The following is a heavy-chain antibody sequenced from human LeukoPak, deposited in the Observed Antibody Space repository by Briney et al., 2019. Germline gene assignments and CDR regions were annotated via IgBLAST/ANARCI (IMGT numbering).Heavy chain of an antibody. CDR2: IYYSGST. CDR1: GGSISSGGYY. J-gene: IGHJ4*02. V-gene: IGHV4-31*03. CDR3: GRHPDYDSSGY. D-gene: IGHD3-22*01. Sequence: SQTLSFTGTVSGGSISSGGYYWSWIRQHPGRSRGWIGYIYYSGSTNYNPSLKSRVTISVDTSKNQFALKLSSVTAADTAVYYCGRHPDYDSSGYWGQGTLVTVSS.